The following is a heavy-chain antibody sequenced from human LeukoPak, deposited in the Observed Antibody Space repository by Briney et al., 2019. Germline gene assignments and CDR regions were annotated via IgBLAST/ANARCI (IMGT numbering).Heavy chain of an antibody. CDR2: ISDSGGNT. CDR3: AKDPRGVGRWYYFDS. J-gene: IGHJ4*02. CDR1: GFTFSSYD. D-gene: IGHD2-15*01. V-gene: IGHV3-23*01. Sequence: GGPLRLSCAASGFTFSSYDMSWVRQAPGKRLEWVSGISDSGGNTYYAGSVKGRFTISRDNSKNTLYLQMNSLRAKDTAVYYCAKDPRGVGRWYYFDSWGQGTLVTVSS.